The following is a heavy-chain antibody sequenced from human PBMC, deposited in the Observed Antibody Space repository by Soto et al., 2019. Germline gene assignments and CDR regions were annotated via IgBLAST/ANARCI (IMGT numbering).Heavy chain of an antibody. D-gene: IGHD3-3*01. CDR3: AGWYYVCGGAYSTYAMDV. CDR2: IYYSGST. V-gene: IGHV4-30-4*08. J-gene: IGHJ6*02. Sequence: QVQLQESGPGLVKPSQTLSLTCTVSGGSISSGGYYWSWIRQHPGKGLEWLGYIYYSGSTYYKPSYKSRFLMSVHTSYHQSSLKLSSVTAADTAASYGAGWYYVCGGAYSTYAMDVWGQGTPVTVSS. CDR1: GGSISSGGYY.